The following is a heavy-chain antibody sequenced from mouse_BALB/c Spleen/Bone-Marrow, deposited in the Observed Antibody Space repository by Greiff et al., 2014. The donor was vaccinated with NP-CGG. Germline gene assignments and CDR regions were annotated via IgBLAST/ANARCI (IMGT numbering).Heavy chain of an antibody. J-gene: IGHJ2*01. V-gene: IGHV1-82*01. Sequence: QVQLQQSGPELVKPGATVKISCKASGYAFSSSWMNWVKQRPGQGLEWIGRIYPGDGDTNYNGKFKGKATLTADKSSSTDCMQLSSLTSVDSAVYFCARGGLGLDYKGQSPTLTVSS. CDR1: GYAFSSSW. D-gene: IGHD3-3*01. CDR3: ARGGLGLDY. CDR2: IYPGDGDT.